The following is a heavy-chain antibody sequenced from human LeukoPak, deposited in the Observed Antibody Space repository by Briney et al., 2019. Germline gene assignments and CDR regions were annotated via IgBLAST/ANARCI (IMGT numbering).Heavy chain of an antibody. CDR2: IYYSGST. V-gene: IGHV4-39*07. D-gene: IGHD3-16*01. CDR1: GGSISSNSYY. J-gene: IGHJ3*02. Sequence: SETLSLTCAVSGGSISSNSYYWGWIRQPPGKGLEWIGSIYYSGSTYYNPSLKSRVTISVDKSKDQFSLKMSSVTAADTAVYYCARDPGGGYKDDALDIWGQGTMVIASS. CDR3: ARDPGGGYKDDALDI.